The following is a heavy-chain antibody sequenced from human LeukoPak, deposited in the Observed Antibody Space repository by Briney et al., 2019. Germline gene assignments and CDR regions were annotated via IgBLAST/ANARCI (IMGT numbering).Heavy chain of an antibody. V-gene: IGHV4-34*01. CDR2: INHSGST. Sequence: SETLSLTCTVSGGSISTYYWSWIRQPPGKGLEWIGEINHSGSTNYNPSLKSRVTISVDTSKNQFSLKLSSVTAADTAVYYCARGSRYYYGSGAPLGLFDYWGQGTLVTVSS. J-gene: IGHJ4*02. CDR3: ARGSRYYYGSGAPLGLFDY. D-gene: IGHD3-10*01. CDR1: GGSISTYY.